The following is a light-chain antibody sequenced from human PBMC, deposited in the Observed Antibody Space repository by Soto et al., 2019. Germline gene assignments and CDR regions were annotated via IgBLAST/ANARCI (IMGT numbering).Light chain of an antibody. J-gene: IGLJ1*01. CDR3: CSYAGSSTPLYV. Sequence: QSVLTQPASVSGSPGQSITISCTGTSSDVGSYNLVSWYQQRPGKAPKLMIYEVSKRPSGVSNRFSGSKSGNTASLTISGLQAEDEADYYCCSYAGSSTPLYVFGTGTKVTVL. V-gene: IGLV2-23*02. CDR2: EVS. CDR1: SSDVGSYNL.